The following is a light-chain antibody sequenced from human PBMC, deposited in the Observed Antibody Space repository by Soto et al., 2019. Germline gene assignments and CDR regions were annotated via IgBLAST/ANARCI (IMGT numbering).Light chain of an antibody. Sequence: VMTQSPATLSVSPGERATLSCWASETVATNLAWYQQKPGQAPRLLISGASTRAAGISDRFRGSGSGTVFTLTISSLRSEDSAIYYCQQYFEWPPMTFGQGTKVEI. CDR2: GAS. J-gene: IGKJ1*01. CDR3: QQYFEWPPMT. V-gene: IGKV3-15*01. CDR1: ETVATN.